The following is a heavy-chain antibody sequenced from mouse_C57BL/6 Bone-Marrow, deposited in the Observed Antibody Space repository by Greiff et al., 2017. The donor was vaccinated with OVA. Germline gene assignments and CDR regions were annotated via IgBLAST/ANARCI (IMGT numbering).Heavy chain of an antibody. V-gene: IGHV1-4*01. D-gene: IGHD1-1*01. J-gene: IGHJ2*01. CDR2: INPSSGYT. CDR3: ARMAVVARYYFDY. CDR1: GYTFTSYT. Sequence: QVHVKQSGAELARPGASVKMSCKASGYTFTSYTMHWVKQRPGQGLEWIGYINPSSGYTKYNQKFKDKATLTADKSSSTAYMQLSSLTSEASAVYYCARMAVVARYYFDYWGQGTTLTVSS.